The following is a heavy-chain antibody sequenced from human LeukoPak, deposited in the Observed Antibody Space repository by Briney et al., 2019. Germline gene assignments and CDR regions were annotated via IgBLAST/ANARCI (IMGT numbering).Heavy chain of an antibody. CDR1: GFTFTGHT. CDR2: IGGRDDRT. CDR3: AKDPNPFYDFWSGYK. Sequence: PGGSLRLSCAASGFTFTGHTMTWLRQAPGKGLEWVSIIGGRDDRTYYADSVKGRFTISRDNSKNTLYLQMNSLRGEDTAVYYCAKDPNPFYDFWSGYKWGQGTLVTASS. D-gene: IGHD3-3*01. J-gene: IGHJ4*02. V-gene: IGHV3-23*01.